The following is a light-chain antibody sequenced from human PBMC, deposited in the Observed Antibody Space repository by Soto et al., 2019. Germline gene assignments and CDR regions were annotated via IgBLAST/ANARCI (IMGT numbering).Light chain of an antibody. Sequence: EIVLTHSPSTLSLSPLERATLSFMASQSVSNFLAWYLQRPGQAPRLLIFDASKRAAGVPARFSSSGSGTDFTLTISILEPEDFAVYYCQQRSSWPITFGQGTRLEIK. V-gene: IGKV3-11*01. J-gene: IGKJ5*01. CDR2: DAS. CDR1: QSVSNF. CDR3: QQRSSWPIT.